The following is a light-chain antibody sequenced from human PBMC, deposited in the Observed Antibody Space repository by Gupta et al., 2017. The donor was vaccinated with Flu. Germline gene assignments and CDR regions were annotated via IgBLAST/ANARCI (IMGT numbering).Light chain of an antibody. J-gene: IGKJ4*01. CDR3: QQTNSFPLI. Sequence: DIQMTQSPSSVSASVGDRVTITCRASQGIRTWLAWYQQKPGKAPKVLIFNASKLQTGVPTRFSGSGSGTDFTLTISSLQPEDFATYYCQQTNSFPLIFGGGTKVEIK. CDR1: QGIRTW. CDR2: NAS. V-gene: IGKV1-12*01.